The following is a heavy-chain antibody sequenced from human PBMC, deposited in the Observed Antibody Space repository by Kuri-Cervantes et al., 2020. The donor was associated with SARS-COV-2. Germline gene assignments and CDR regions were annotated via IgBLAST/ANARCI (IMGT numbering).Heavy chain of an antibody. CDR3: ASPSHCSSTSCYHYYYYYMDV. J-gene: IGHJ6*03. CDR2: INPNSGVT. CDR1: GYTFNIYD. Sequence: ASVKVSCKAFGYTFNIYDINWVRQAPGQGLEWMGWINPNSGVTGYAQKFQGRVIMTRDTSRNTAYMELSRLRSDDTAVYYCASPSHCSSTSCYHYYYYYMDVWGKGTTVTVSS. V-gene: IGHV1-8*02. D-gene: IGHD2-2*01.